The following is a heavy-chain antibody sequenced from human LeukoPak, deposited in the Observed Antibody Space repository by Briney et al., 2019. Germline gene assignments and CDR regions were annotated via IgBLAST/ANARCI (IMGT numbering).Heavy chain of an antibody. CDR3: AKGYSSGWYIEGYYFDY. V-gene: IGHV3-30*02. J-gene: IGHJ4*02. CDR1: GFTFSTFG. CDR2: IRYDGSNK. D-gene: IGHD6-19*01. Sequence: GGSLRLSCAASGFAASGFTFSTFGMHWVGQAPGKGLEWVAFIRYDGSNKYYADSVKGRFTISRDNSKNTLYLQMNSLRAEDTAVYYCAKGYSSGWYIEGYYFDYWGQGTLVTVSS.